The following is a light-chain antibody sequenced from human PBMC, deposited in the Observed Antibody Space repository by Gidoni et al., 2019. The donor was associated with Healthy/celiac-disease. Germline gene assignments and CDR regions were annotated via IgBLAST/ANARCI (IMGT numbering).Light chain of an antibody. CDR3: QQRSNWGYT. Sequence: IALTQSPATLSLSPGERATLSCRASQSVSSYLAWYQQKPGQAPRLLIYDASNRATGIPARFSGSGSGTDFTLTISSLEPEDFAVYYCQQRSNWGYTFGQGTKLEIK. J-gene: IGKJ2*01. CDR1: QSVSSY. CDR2: DAS. V-gene: IGKV3-11*01.